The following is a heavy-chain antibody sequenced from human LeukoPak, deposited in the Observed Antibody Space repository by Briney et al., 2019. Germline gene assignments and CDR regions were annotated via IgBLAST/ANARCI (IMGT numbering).Heavy chain of an antibody. CDR3: AKDYGAYCSGDCYSLDY. CDR2: ISYDGSNK. Sequence: GGSLRLSCAASGFTFSSYGMHWVRQAPGKGLEWVAVISYDGSNKYYADSVKGRFTISRDNSKNTLYLQMNSLRAEDTAVYYCAKDYGAYCSGDCYSLDYWGQGTLVTVSS. CDR1: GFTFSSYG. J-gene: IGHJ4*02. V-gene: IGHV3-30*18. D-gene: IGHD2-21*02.